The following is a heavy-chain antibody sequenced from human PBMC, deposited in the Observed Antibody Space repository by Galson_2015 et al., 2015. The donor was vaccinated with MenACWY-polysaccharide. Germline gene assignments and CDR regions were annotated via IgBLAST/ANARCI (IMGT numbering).Heavy chain of an antibody. V-gene: IGHV3-23*01. Sequence: SLRLSCAASGFTFTSYTMSCIRQAPGKGPEWVTVISLDGRNTYYADPVKGRFTISRDNSKNTLYLQMHDLRAEDTAVYYCVKAHETSGWNRGPGYWGQGTLVTVSS. CDR2: ISLDGRNT. J-gene: IGHJ4*02. D-gene: IGHD1-1*01. CDR3: VKAHETSGWNRGPGY. CDR1: GFTFTSYT.